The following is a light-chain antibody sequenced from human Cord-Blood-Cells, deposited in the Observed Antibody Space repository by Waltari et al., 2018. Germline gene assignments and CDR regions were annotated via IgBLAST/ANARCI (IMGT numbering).Light chain of an antibody. J-gene: IGKJ1*01. CDR2: GAT. V-gene: IGKV3-20*01. CDR1: QSVSSSY. CDR3: QQYGSSPQT. Sequence: EIVLPQSPGPLALSPGERATLPCRASQSVSSSYLTWYQQKPGQAPRLLIYGATSRATGIPDRFSGSGSGTDFTLTIRRLEPEDFAGYYCQQYGSSPQTFGQGTKVEIK.